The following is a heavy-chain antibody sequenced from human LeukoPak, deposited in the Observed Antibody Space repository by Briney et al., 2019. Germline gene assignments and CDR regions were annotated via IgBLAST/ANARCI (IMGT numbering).Heavy chain of an antibody. J-gene: IGHJ4*02. Sequence: ASVKVSCKASGGTFSSYAISWVRQAPGQGLEWVGWINPNPNSGGTSYAQKFQGRVTMTRDTSINTAYMELSGLRSDDTAVYFCARGSYGYDWGQGTLVTVSS. D-gene: IGHD1-26*01. CDR2: INPNPNSGGT. V-gene: IGHV1-2*02. CDR1: GGTFSSYA. CDR3: ARGSYGYD.